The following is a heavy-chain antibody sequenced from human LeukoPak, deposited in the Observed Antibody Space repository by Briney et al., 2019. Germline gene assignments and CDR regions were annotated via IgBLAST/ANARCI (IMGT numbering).Heavy chain of an antibody. CDR3: ARTPSLYCSGGSCYDY. V-gene: IGHV3-7*01. CDR2: IKQDGSEK. J-gene: IGHJ4*02. CDR1: GFSFMNAW. D-gene: IGHD2-15*01. Sequence: GGSLRLSCAASGFSFMNAWMIWVRQAPGKGLEWVANIKQDGSEKYYVDSVKGRFTISRDNAKNSLYLQMNSLRAEDTAVYYCARTPSLYCSGGSCYDYWGQGTLVTVSS.